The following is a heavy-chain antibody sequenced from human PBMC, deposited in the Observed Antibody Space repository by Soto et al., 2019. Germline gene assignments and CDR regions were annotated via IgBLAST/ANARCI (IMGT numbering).Heavy chain of an antibody. CDR3: ARDGSLWFGDPPNVHYYYGMDV. Sequence: ASVKVSCKASGYTFTSYYMHWVRQAPGQGLEWMGIINPSGGSTSYAQKFQGRVTMTRDTSTSTVYMELSSLRSEDTAVYYCARDGSLWFGDPPNVHYYYGMDVWGQGTTVTVSS. CDR2: INPSGGST. CDR1: GYTFTSYY. V-gene: IGHV1-46*01. D-gene: IGHD3-10*01. J-gene: IGHJ6*02.